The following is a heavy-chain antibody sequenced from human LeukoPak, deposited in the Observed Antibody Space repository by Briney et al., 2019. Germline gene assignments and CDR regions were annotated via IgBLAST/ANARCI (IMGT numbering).Heavy chain of an antibody. D-gene: IGHD2-2*01. Sequence: ASVKVSCKASGYTFTSYYMHWVRQAPGQGLEWMGIINPSGGSTSYAQKFQGRVTMTRDTSTSTVYMELSSLRSEDTAVYYCAREYCSSTSCHVFDYWGQGTLVTVSS. J-gene: IGHJ4*02. CDR2: INPSGGST. V-gene: IGHV1-46*01. CDR1: GYTFTSYY. CDR3: AREYCSSTSCHVFDY.